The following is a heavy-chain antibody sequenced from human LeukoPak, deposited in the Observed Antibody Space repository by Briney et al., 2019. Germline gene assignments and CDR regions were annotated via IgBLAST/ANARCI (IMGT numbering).Heavy chain of an antibody. D-gene: IGHD3-16*01. CDR3: ARALGGVEAGIFDY. CDR1: GFTVSSNY. J-gene: IGHJ4*02. CDR2: IYSGGST. Sequence: GSLRLSCAASGFTVSSNYMSWVRQAPGKGLEWVSVIYSGGSTYYADSVKGRFTISRDNSKNTLYLQMNSLRAEDTAVYYCARALGGVEAGIFDYWGQGTLVTVSS. V-gene: IGHV3-53*01.